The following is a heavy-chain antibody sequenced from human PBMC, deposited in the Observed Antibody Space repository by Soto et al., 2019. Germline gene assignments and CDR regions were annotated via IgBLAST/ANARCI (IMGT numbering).Heavy chain of an antibody. CDR1: VCTFSSYA. CDR2: ISGSGSST. D-gene: IGHD6-19*01. V-gene: IGHV3-23*01. Sequence: GSLRLSCASSVCTFSSYAMSCVRQSPGKWLEGVSAISGSGSSTYYADYVKGRFTISRDNSKNTLYLHMNSLRAEDTAVYYCAKDKQQWMVGHWEYWVQATL. CDR3: AKDKQQWMVGHWEY. J-gene: IGHJ4*02.